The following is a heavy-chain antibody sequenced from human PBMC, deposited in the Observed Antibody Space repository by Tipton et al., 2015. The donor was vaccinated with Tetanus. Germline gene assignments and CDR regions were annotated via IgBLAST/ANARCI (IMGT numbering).Heavy chain of an antibody. Sequence: FLRLSCAASGFTFTYYAMSWVRQAPGKGLEWVSSVSGRDDTTYYADSVKGRFTISRDNFKNMVYLQMNSLRVDDTAVYYCARAYYEGSWGQGTLVTVSS. D-gene: IGHD2/OR15-2a*01. CDR3: ARAYYEGS. V-gene: IGHV3-23*01. J-gene: IGHJ5*02. CDR2: VSGRDDTT. CDR1: GFTFTYYA.